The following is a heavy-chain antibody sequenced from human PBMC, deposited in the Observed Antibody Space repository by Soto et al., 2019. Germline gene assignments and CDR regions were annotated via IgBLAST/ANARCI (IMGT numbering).Heavy chain of an antibody. V-gene: IGHV3-33*01. J-gene: IGHJ4*02. Sequence: PGGSLRLSCAASGFTFSSYGMHWVRQAPGKGLEWVAVIWYDGSNKYYADSVKGRFTISRDNSKNTLYLQMNSLRAEDTAVYYCARDYRYYDSSGYCDYWGQVTLVTVSS. CDR1: GFTFSSYG. D-gene: IGHD3-22*01. CDR2: IWYDGSNK. CDR3: ARDYRYYDSSGYCDY.